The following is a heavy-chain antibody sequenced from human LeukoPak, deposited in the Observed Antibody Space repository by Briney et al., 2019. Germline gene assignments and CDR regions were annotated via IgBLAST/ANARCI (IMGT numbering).Heavy chain of an antibody. V-gene: IGHV3-7*01. Sequence: GGSLRLSCAGSGFTFSNYWMTWVRQAPEKGLEWVANIKQDGSEKYYEDSVKGRFTISRVNVKNSLYLQMNSLRVEDTAIYYCARRGRFCSGGSCFNSLYYFDYRGQGTLVTVSS. CDR3: ARRGRFCSGGSCFNSLYYFDY. CDR2: IKQDGSEK. J-gene: IGHJ4*02. CDR1: GFTFSNYW. D-gene: IGHD2-15*01.